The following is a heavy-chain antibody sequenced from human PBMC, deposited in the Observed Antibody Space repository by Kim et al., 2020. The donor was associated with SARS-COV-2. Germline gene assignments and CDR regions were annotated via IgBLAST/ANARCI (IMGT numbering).Heavy chain of an antibody. D-gene: IGHD6-13*01. V-gene: IGHV3-53*01. J-gene: IGHJ6*02. Sequence: RFTISRDNSKNTLYLQMNRLRAEDTAVYYCARDGSHGSSWKSYYYYGMDVWGQGTTVTVSS. CDR3: ARDGSHGSSWKSYYYYGMDV.